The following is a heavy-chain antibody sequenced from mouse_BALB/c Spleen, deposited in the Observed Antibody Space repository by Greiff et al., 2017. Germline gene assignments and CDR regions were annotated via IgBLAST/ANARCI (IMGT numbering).Heavy chain of an antibody. J-gene: IGHJ4*01. Sequence: EVQGVESGGGLVQPGGSRKLSCAASGFTFSSFGMHWVRQAPEKGLEWVAYISSGSSTIYYADTVKGRFTISRDNPKNTLFLQMTSLRSEDTAMYYCARSWDYDDAMDYWGQGTSVTVSS. V-gene: IGHV5-17*02. D-gene: IGHD2-4*01. CDR2: ISSGSSTI. CDR1: GFTFSSFG. CDR3: ARSWDYDDAMDY.